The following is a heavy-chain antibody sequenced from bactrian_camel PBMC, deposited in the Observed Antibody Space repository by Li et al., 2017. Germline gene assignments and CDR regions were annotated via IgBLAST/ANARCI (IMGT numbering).Heavy chain of an antibody. CDR1: GITTSSVC. J-gene: IGHJ4*01. D-gene: IGHD5*01. CDR2: IDSVGRP. Sequence: VQLVESGGGSVQAGGSLRLSCSASGITTSSVCMAWFRQAPGKEREPVAAIDSVGRPDYTNSVQGRFTISDDNAKNTLTLQMNSLKTEDTAMYYCAKEGWESDGLTSQGTQVTVS. V-gene: IGHV3S1*01.